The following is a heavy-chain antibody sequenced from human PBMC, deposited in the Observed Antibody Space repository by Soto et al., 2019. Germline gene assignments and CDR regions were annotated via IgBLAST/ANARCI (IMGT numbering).Heavy chain of an antibody. CDR2: IISVNDKT. CDR1: GYIFPDFG. J-gene: IGHJ4*02. Sequence: GAAVHVSCKACGYIFPDFGIHWVGQAPGQRLEWLGWIISVNDKTLYSPKFQGRLAITRDTSANTAYMGLYRLRSEDSAVYYCARGRRSCTGNNCYTAFDFWGQGSLVTVSS. CDR3: ARGRRSCTGNNCYTAFDF. V-gene: IGHV1-3*01. D-gene: IGHD2-2*02.